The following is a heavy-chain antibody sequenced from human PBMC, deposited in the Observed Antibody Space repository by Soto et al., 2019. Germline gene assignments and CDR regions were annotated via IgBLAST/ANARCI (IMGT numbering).Heavy chain of an antibody. V-gene: IGHV4-34*01. CDR3: ARGLAAAGTRAFDI. CDR1: GGSFSGYY. Sequence: QVQLQQWGAGLLKPSETLSLTCAVYGGSFSGYYWSWIRQPPGKGLEWIGEINHSGSTNYNPSLKSRVTISVDTSKNQFSLKLRSVTAADTAVYYCARGLAAAGTRAFDIWGQGTMVTVSS. J-gene: IGHJ3*02. CDR2: INHSGST. D-gene: IGHD6-13*01.